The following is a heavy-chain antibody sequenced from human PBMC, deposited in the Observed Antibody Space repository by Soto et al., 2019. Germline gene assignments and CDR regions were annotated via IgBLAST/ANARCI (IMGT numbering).Heavy chain of an antibody. V-gene: IGHV3-23*01. Sequence: PGGSLRLSCAASGFTFSSYAMSWVRQAPGKGLEWVSPISGSGGSTYYADSVKGRFTISRDNSKNTLYLQMNSLRAEDTAVYYCAKDRNTEMVTGDFDYWGHGTLVTVSS. D-gene: IGHD5-18*01. CDR2: ISGSGGST. CDR3: AKDRNTEMVTGDFDY. CDR1: GFTFSSYA. J-gene: IGHJ4*01.